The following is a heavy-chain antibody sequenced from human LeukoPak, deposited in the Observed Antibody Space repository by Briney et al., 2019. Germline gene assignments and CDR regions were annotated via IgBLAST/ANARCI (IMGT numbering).Heavy chain of an antibody. J-gene: IGHJ4*02. CDR3: ARRNPGYSSSWYFNDY. CDR1: GFTFSTYI. Sequence: GLSLRLSCPASGFTFSTYIMNGVRQAPGKGLEWVASISSNFSYIHYADSVKGRFTISRDNAKNSLYLQMSSLRAEDTAVYYCARRNPGYSSSWYFNDYWGQGTLVTVSS. D-gene: IGHD6-13*01. CDR2: ISSNFSYI. V-gene: IGHV3-21*01.